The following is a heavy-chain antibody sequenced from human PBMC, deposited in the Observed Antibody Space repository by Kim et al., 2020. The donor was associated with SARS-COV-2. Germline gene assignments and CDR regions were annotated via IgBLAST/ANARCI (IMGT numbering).Heavy chain of an antibody. J-gene: IGHJ6*02. CDR1: GFTFSDYY. CDR2: ISSSSSYT. Sequence: GGSLRLSCAASGFTFSDYYMSWIRQAPGKGLEWVSYISSSSSYTNYAYSVKGRFTISRDNAKNSLYLQMHSLRAEDTAAYYCARAESDCRGSSCYLRVPLGYYGMDVWGQGTTVTVSS. CDR3: ARAESDCRGSSCYLRVPLGYYGMDV. D-gene: IGHD2-15*01. V-gene: IGHV3-11*05.